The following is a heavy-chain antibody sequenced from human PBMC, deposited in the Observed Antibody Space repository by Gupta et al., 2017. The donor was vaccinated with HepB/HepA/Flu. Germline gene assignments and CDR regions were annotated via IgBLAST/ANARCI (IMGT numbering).Heavy chain of an antibody. J-gene: IGHJ4*02. V-gene: IGHV1-18*04. CDR3: ARDNKMATNDY. CDR2: VSADNGRT. CDR1: GYTFPNYY. D-gene: IGHD5-12*01. Sequence: QVQLVQPGAEVKRPGAAVKVSCKASGYTFPNYYVTWVRQAPGQGIEWLGWVSADNGRTSYAQKVQDRFFMTTDTSTSTAYIELRSLRSDDTAVYYCARDNKMATNDYWGQGTLVTVSS.